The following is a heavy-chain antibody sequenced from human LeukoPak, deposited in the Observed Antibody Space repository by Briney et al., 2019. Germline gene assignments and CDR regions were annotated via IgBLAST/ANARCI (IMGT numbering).Heavy chain of an antibody. D-gene: IGHD3-3*01. V-gene: IGHV3-30*04. J-gene: IGHJ4*02. CDR1: GFTFSNYA. CDR3: ATEIWSGYVY. Sequence: PGGSLRLSCAASGFTFSNYAMHWVRQAPGKGLEWVAVISDDGSNKYYADSVKGRFTISRDNSRNTLYLQMNSLRAEDTAVYYCATEIWSGYVYWGQGTLVTVSS. CDR2: ISDDGSNK.